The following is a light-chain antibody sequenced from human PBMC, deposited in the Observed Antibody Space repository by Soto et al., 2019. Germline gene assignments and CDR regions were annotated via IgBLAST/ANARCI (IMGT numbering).Light chain of an antibody. CDR2: KAS. CDR1: QSISSR. CDR3: QQYNTYSSRT. V-gene: IGKV1-5*03. J-gene: IGKJ1*01. Sequence: DIQMTQSPSTLSASLGDRVTITCRASQSISSRLAWYQQKPGKAPNLLIYKASSLVSGVPSRFSGGGSGTEFTLTISSLQPDDFATYYCQQYNTYSSRTFGQGTKVDIK.